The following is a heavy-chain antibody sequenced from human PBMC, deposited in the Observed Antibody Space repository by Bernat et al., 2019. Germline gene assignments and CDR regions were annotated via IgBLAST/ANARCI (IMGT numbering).Heavy chain of an antibody. CDR1: GFTFSSFS. Sequence: EVQMVESGGGLVKPGGSLRLSCAASGFTFSSFSMNWVRQAPGKGLEWGSSIDSTSTYIYYADSVKGRFTISRDNAKNSLYLQMNNLRAEDTAVYYCAEGAASLPYWGQGTLVTVSS. D-gene: IGHD6-6*01. CDR2: IDSTSTYI. J-gene: IGHJ4*02. V-gene: IGHV3-21*01. CDR3: AEGAASLPY.